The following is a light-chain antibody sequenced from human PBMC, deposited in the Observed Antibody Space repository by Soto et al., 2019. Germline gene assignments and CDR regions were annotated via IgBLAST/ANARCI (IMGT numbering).Light chain of an antibody. Sequence: EIVLTQAPGTLSFSPEERATLSCRASQSVSSSYLAWYQQKPGQAPRLLIYGASSRATGNPDRFSGSGSGTDFTVTISRVVSEDVAEYYCQQDGSSLFTVGPGNKVDVK. V-gene: IGKV3-20*01. CDR2: GAS. CDR1: QSVSSSY. CDR3: QQDGSSLFT. J-gene: IGKJ3*01.